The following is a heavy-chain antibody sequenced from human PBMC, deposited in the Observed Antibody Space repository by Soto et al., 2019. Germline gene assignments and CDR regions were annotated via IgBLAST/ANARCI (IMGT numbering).Heavy chain of an antibody. CDR2: IIPIFGTA. J-gene: IGHJ6*02. D-gene: IGHD5-12*01. Sequence: SVKVSGKASGGTFSSYAISWVRQAPGQGLEWMGGIIPIFGTANYAQKFQGRVTITADKSTSTAYMELSSLRSEDTAVYYCARDLGTEMASYYYYGMDVWGQGTTVTVSS. CDR3: ARDLGTEMASYYYYGMDV. CDR1: GGTFSSYA. V-gene: IGHV1-69*06.